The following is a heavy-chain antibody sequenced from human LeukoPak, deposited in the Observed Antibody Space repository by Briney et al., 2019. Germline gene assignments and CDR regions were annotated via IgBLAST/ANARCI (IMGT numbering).Heavy chain of an antibody. V-gene: IGHV3-30*02. Sequence: GGSLRLSCAASAFTFSSYGMHWVRQAPGKGLEWVAFIRYDGSNKYYTDSVKGRFTISRDNSKNTLYLQMNSLRADDTAVYYCAKGRGWEASYYYYYMDVWGKGTTVTISS. CDR3: AKGRGWEASYYYYYMDV. D-gene: IGHD1-26*01. CDR1: AFTFSSYG. CDR2: IRYDGSNK. J-gene: IGHJ6*03.